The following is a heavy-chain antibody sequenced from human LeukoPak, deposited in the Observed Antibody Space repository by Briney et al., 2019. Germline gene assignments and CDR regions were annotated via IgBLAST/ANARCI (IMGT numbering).Heavy chain of an antibody. J-gene: IGHJ4*02. D-gene: IGHD3-10*01. V-gene: IGHV3-48*01. Sequence: GGSLRLSCVVSGFXFSNYSINWVRQAPGKGLEWVSYISSRSSSIYYLDSVKGRFTISRDNAKNSLYLQMNSLRAEDTAVYYCARDLDYGSGSPYNYWGQGTLVTVSS. CDR2: ISSRSSSI. CDR3: ARDLDYGSGSPYNY. CDR1: GFXFSNYS.